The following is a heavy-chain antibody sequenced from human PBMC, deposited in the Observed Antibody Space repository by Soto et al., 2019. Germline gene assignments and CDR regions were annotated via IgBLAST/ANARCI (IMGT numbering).Heavy chain of an antibody. V-gene: IGHV3-48*01. D-gene: IGHD5-12*01. CDR2: INHDSGTI. Sequence: VQLVESGGGLVQPGGSLRLSCAASGFTFSRYAMNWVRQAPGKGLEWVSYINHDSGTIYYADSVKGRFTIYRDNANNLLSLQMNSLRAEDTALYYCVRDRGYTGYDFAYWGQGTLVTVSS. J-gene: IGHJ4*02. CDR3: VRDRGYTGYDFAY. CDR1: GFTFSRYA.